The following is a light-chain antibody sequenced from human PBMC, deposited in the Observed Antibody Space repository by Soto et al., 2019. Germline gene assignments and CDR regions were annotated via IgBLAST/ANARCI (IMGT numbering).Light chain of an antibody. CDR3: QQRSNWPPIT. V-gene: IGKV3-11*01. J-gene: IGKJ5*01. CDR2: DAS. Sequence: EIEMKQSPATLSVPPGERGTLSCRASQTVSSNLAWYQQKPGQAPRLLIYDASTRATGIPVRFSGSGSGTDFTLTISSLEPEDFAVYYCQQRSNWPPITFGQGTRLEI. CDR1: QTVSSN.